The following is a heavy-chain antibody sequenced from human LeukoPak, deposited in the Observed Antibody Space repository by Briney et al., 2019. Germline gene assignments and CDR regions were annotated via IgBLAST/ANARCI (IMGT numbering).Heavy chain of an antibody. J-gene: IGHJ4*02. D-gene: IGHD4-17*01. CDR1: GFTFSSYA. Sequence: GGSLRLSCAASGFTFSSYAMSWVRQAPGKGLEWVSAIGGRGTITYYADSVKGRFTISKDNSKNTLYLQMNSLRAEDTAVYYCAKDDDYVEYGYYFDFWGQGALVTVSS. CDR2: IGGRGTIT. V-gene: IGHV3-23*01. CDR3: AKDDDYVEYGYYFDF.